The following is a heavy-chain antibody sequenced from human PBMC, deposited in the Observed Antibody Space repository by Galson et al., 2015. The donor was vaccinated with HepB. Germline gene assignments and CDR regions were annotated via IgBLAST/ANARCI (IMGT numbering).Heavy chain of an antibody. D-gene: IGHD3-22*01. J-gene: IGHJ3*01. Sequence: SLRLSCAASGFTFSSYSMNWVRQAPGKGLEWVSYISSSSSTIYYADSVKGQFTISRDNAKNSLYLQMNSLRAEDTAVYYCARGGVTMIAHWGQGTMVTVSS. V-gene: IGHV3-48*01. CDR3: ARGGVTMIAH. CDR2: ISSSSSTI. CDR1: GFTFSSYS.